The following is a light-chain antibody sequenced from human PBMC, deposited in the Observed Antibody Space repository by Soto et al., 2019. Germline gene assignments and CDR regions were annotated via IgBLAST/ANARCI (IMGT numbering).Light chain of an antibody. CDR1: QGVSSW. J-gene: IGKJ5*01. CDR3: QQYNRYSLT. CDR2: AAS. Sequence: IGMTQSPSSVSASVGDRVAITCRASQGVSSWLAWYQQKPGKAPNLLIYAASTLQSGVPSRFSGSGSGTEFTLTISSLQPDDFATYYCQQYNRYSLTFGQGTRLEIK. V-gene: IGKV1D-16*01.